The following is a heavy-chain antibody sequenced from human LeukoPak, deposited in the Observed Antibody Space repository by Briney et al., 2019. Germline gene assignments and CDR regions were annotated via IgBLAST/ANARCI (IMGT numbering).Heavy chain of an antibody. J-gene: IGHJ3*01. CDR1: GYNIGDNY. Sequence: GASAKVSCKASGYNIGDNYIHWVRQAPGQGLEWMGWINPGSGGRDAAKKFQGRVTLTRDTSTNTVYMNLGSLTSDDTALYYCARDRGQCTTSGCHAGADDAFDVWGQGTLVTVSS. V-gene: IGHV1-2*02. CDR3: ARDRGQCTTSGCHAGADDAFDV. D-gene: IGHD2/OR15-2a*01. CDR2: INPGSGGR.